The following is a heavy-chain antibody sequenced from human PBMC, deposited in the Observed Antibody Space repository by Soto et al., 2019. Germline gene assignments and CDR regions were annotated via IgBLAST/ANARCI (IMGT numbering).Heavy chain of an antibody. J-gene: IGHJ6*03. Sequence: GGSLRLSCAASGFTFSNYGMSWVRQAPGKGLEWVSAISGSGGSTYYADSVKGRFTISRDNSKNTLYLQMNSLRAEDTAVYYCAKVASDDILTGYYSHMDVWGKGTTVTVSS. CDR1: GFTFSNYG. CDR2: ISGSGGST. D-gene: IGHD3-9*01. V-gene: IGHV3-23*01. CDR3: AKVASDDILTGYYSHMDV.